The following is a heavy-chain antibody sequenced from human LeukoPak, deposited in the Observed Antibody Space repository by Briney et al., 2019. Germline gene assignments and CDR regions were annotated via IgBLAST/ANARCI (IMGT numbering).Heavy chain of an antibody. CDR2: INPSAGST. CDR1: GHTFTSYT. D-gene: IGHD2-2*01. J-gene: IGHJ3*02. V-gene: IGHV1-46*01. Sequence: ASVKVSCKASGHTFTSYTMHWVRQAPGQRLEWMGIINPSAGSTSYAQKFQGRVTMTRDTSTSTVYMELSSLRSEDTAVYYCARDPGDSITTYCSYSSCYHGDAFDIWGQGTMVTVSS. CDR3: ARDPGDSITTYCSYSSCYHGDAFDI.